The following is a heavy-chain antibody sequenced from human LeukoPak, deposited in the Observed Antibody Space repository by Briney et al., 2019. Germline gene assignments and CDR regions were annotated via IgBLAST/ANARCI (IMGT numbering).Heavy chain of an antibody. V-gene: IGHV4-4*09. CDR1: GGSISSYY. J-gene: IGHJ4*02. Sequence: SETLSLTCTVSGGSISSYYWSWIRQPPGKGLEWIGYIYTSGSTNYNPSLKSRVTISVDTSKNQFSLKLSSVTAADTAVYYCAGHSIAAAGGYYFDYWGQGTLVTVSS. D-gene: IGHD6-13*01. CDR2: IYTSGST. CDR3: AGHSIAAAGGYYFDY.